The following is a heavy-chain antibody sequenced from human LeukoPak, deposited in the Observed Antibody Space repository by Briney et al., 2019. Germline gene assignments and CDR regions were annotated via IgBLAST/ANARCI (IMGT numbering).Heavy chain of an antibody. CDR1: GGTFSSYA. CDR3: ARGFDSSGWYIDY. Sequence: SVKVSCKASGGTFSSYAISWVRQAPGQGLEWMGRIIPILGIANYAQKFQGRVTITADKSTSTAYMELSSLRSEDTAVYYCARGFDSSGWYIDYWGQGTLVTVSS. D-gene: IGHD6-19*01. V-gene: IGHV1-69*04. J-gene: IGHJ4*02. CDR2: IIPILGIA.